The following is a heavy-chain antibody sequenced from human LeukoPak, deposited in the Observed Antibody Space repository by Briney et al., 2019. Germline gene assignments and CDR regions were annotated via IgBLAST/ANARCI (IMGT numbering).Heavy chain of an antibody. Sequence: SETLSLTCAVYGGSFSGYYWSWIRQHPGKGLEWIGEINHSGSTNYNPSLKSRVTISVDTSKNQFSLKLSSVTAADTAVYYCARGRWKMDIVVVPAARFDYWGQGTLVTVSS. CDR1: GGSFSGYY. J-gene: IGHJ4*02. V-gene: IGHV4-34*01. D-gene: IGHD2-2*03. CDR3: ARGRWKMDIVVVPAARFDY. CDR2: INHSGST.